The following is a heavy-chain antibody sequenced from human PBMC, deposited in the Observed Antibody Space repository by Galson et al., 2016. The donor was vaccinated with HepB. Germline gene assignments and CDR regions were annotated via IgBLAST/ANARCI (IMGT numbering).Heavy chain of an antibody. CDR1: GFTFVSYA. CDR3: ARGYVASIGDY. D-gene: IGHD2-15*01. V-gene: IGHV3-30*03. J-gene: IGHJ4*02. Sequence: SLRLSCAASGFTFVSYAMHWVRQAPGKGLEWVAFISHDGSSESYADSVMGRFTISRDNSENTLYLQMNSLRAEDTAVYYCARGYVASIGDYWGQGTLVTVSS. CDR2: ISHDGSSE.